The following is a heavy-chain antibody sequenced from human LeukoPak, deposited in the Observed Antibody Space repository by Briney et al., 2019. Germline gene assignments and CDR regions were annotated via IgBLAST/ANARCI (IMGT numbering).Heavy chain of an antibody. CDR1: GGSISIYY. CDR3: ARQQSGYDSEGFDY. J-gene: IGHJ4*02. D-gene: IGHD3-22*01. V-gene: IGHV4-59*08. Sequence: SETLSLTCTVSGGSISIYYWSWIRQPPGKGLEWIGYVYNSENTNYNPSLKSRATISADTSKNQFSLKLSSVTAADTAVYYCARQQSGYDSEGFDYWGQGTLVTVSS. CDR2: VYNSENT.